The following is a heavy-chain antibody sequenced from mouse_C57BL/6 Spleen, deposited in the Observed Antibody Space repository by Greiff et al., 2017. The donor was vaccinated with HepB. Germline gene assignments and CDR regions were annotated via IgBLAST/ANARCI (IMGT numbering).Heavy chain of an antibody. J-gene: IGHJ3*01. Sequence: EVQLQQSGPELVKPGASVKISCKASGYTFTDYYMNWVKQSHGKSLEWIGDINPNNGGTSYNQKFKGKATLTVDKSSSTAYMELRSLTSEDSAVYYCAREGFYGNPFAYWGQGTLVTVSA. CDR1: GYTFTDYY. D-gene: IGHD2-1*01. V-gene: IGHV1-26*01. CDR2: INPNNGGT. CDR3: AREGFYGNPFAY.